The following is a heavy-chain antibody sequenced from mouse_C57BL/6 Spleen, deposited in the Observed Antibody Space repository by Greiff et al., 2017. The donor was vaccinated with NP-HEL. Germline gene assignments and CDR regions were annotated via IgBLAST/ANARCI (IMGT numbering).Heavy chain of an antibody. J-gene: IGHJ2*01. Sequence: VNLVESGAELVKPGASVKISCKASGYAFSSYWMNWVKQRPGKGLEWIGQIYPGDGDTNYNGKFKGKATLTADKSSSTAYMQLSSLTSEDSAVYFCARDGQLRLQYYFDYWGQGTTLTVSS. D-gene: IGHD3-2*02. CDR1: GYAFSSYW. V-gene: IGHV1-80*01. CDR3: ARDGQLRLQYYFDY. CDR2: IYPGDGDT.